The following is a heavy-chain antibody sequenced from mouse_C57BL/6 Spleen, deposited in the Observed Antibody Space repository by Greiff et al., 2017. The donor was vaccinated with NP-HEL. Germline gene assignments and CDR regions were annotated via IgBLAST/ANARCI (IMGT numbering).Heavy chain of an antibody. CDR2: MYPGDGDT. CDR3: ARSFYLRGSMDY. J-gene: IGHJ4*01. Sequence: QVQLQQSGAELVKPGASVKISCKASGYAFSSYWMNWVKQRPGKGLEWIGQMYPGDGDTNYNGKFKGKATLTADKSSSTAYMQLSSLTSEDSAVYFCARSFYLRGSMDYWGQGTSVTVSS. V-gene: IGHV1-80*01. CDR1: GYAFSSYW. D-gene: IGHD5-5*01.